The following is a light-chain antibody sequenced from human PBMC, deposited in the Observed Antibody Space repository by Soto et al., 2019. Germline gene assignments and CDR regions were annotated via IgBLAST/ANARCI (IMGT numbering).Light chain of an antibody. Sequence: QSVLTQPPSVSGAPGQRVTISCTGSSSNIGAGYDVHWYRQLPGTAPKFLIFGNSNRPSGVPDRFSGSKSGSSASLAITGLQPEDEADYYCQSYDSSLRVVFGGGTKLTVL. CDR1: SSNIGAGYD. V-gene: IGLV1-40*01. CDR3: QSYDSSLRVV. J-gene: IGLJ2*01. CDR2: GNS.